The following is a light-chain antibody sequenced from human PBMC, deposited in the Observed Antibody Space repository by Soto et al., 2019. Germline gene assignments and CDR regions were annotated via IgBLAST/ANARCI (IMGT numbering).Light chain of an antibody. CDR3: MQGRHWPWT. V-gene: IGKV2-30*02. CDR1: QSLVHSDGNTY. Sequence: DVVMTQSPLSLPVTLGQPASIFCRDSQSLVHSDGNTYLNWFQQRPGQSPRRLFYRVSNRDSGVPDRFSGSGSGTDFTLKISRVEAEDVGVYYCMQGRHWPWTFGQGTKVEIK. J-gene: IGKJ1*01. CDR2: RVS.